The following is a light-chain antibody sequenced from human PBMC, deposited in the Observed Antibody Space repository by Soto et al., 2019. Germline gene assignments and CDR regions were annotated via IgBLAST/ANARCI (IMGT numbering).Light chain of an antibody. Sequence: QSVLTQPASVSGSPGQAITISCSGTSSDACAFNYVSWYQQHPGKAPKLMIYDVSNRPSGVSNRFSGSKSGNTASLTISGLRAEDEADYYCNSYTSNNTYGFGTGTKVTVL. CDR1: SSDACAFNY. CDR2: DVS. J-gene: IGLJ1*01. V-gene: IGLV2-14*03. CDR3: NSYTSNNTYG.